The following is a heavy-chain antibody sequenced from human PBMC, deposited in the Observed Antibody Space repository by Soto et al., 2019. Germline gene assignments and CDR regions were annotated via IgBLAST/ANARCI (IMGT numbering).Heavy chain of an antibody. D-gene: IGHD2-15*01. Sequence: PGGSLRLSCEASGFALSTYWMSWVRQAPGKGLEWVANIKQDGSVKHYVDSVRGRFTISRDNSKNTLYLQMNSLRAEDTAVYYCPTDYTSTCYGLDHWGQGTLVTVSS. CDR3: PTDYTSTCYGLDH. J-gene: IGHJ4*02. CDR1: GFALSTYW. CDR2: IKQDGSVK. V-gene: IGHV3-7*01.